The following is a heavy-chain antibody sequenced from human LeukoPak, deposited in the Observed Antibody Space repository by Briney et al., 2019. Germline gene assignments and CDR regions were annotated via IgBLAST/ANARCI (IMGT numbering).Heavy chain of an antibody. D-gene: IGHD3-10*01. Sequence: SETLSLTCTVSGGSINSYYWSWIRQPPGKGLEWIGYIYYSGSTNYNPSLKSRVTISVDTSKNQFSLKLSSVTAADTAVYYCARARYGDFDYWGQGTLVTVSS. CDR2: IYYSGST. CDR1: GGSINSYY. J-gene: IGHJ4*02. V-gene: IGHV4-59*01. CDR3: ARARYGDFDY.